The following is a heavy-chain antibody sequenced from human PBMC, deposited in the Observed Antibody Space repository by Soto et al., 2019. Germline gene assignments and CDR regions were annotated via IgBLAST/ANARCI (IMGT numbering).Heavy chain of an antibody. CDR3: AKVFRGCTSGVCLHNWFDP. CDR2: ISYDGNNK. V-gene: IGHV3-30*18. CDR1: GFTFSSFG. Sequence: QVQLVESGGGVVQPGRSLRLSCAASGFTFSSFGVHWVRQAPGKGLEWVAVISYDGNNKYYADSVKGRFTISRDNSRKMVYLQMDSLRAEDTAVYYCAKVFRGCTSGVCLHNWFDPWGQGTLVTVSS. D-gene: IGHD2-8*01. J-gene: IGHJ5*02.